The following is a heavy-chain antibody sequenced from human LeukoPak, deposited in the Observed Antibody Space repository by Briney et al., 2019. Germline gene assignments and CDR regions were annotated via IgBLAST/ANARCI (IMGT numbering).Heavy chain of an antibody. CDR1: GGTFSSYA. Sequence: GASVKVSCKASGGTFSSYAISWVRQAPGQGLEWMGGIIPIFGTANYAQKFQGRVTITADESTSTAYMELSSLRSEDTAVYYCARGPSPNNWFDPWGQGTLVTVSS. V-gene: IGHV1-69*13. CDR3: ARGPSPNNWFDP. J-gene: IGHJ5*02. CDR2: IIPIFGTA.